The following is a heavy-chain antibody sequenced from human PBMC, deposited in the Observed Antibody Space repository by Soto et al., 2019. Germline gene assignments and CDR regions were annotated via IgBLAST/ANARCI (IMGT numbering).Heavy chain of an antibody. CDR3: ARVVRGTMSHYYYYYYMDV. CDR1: GGSISSYY. CDR2: IYYSGST. Sequence: QVQLQESGPGLVKPSETLSLTCTVSGGSISSYYWSWIRQPPGKGLEWLGYIYYSGSTNYNPSLKSRVTISVDTSKNQFSLKLSSVTAADTAVYYCARVVRGTMSHYYYYYYMDVWGKGTTVTVSS. J-gene: IGHJ6*03. V-gene: IGHV4-59*01. D-gene: IGHD3-10*01.